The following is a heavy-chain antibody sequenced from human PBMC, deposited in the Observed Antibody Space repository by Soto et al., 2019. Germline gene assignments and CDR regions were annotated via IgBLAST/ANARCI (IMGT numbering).Heavy chain of an antibody. CDR1: RPSISSINSY. Sequence: SATLSLTCAVRRPSISSINSYWAWIRQHPGKGLEWIGSFDYTGTTYYNSSLNGRVAISIDTSGNQFSLRLTSVTVADTAVYYCARQLFLTYYFDYWGQGTLVTVSS. J-gene: IGHJ4*02. CDR2: FDYTGTT. V-gene: IGHV4-39*01. CDR3: ARQLFLTYYFDY. D-gene: IGHD3-10*02.